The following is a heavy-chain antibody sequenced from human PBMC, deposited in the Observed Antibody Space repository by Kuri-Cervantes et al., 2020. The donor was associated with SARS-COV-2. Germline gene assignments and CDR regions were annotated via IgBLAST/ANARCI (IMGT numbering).Heavy chain of an antibody. V-gene: IGHV3-11*04. J-gene: IGHJ4*02. CDR2: ISSSGSTI. Sequence: GESLKISCAAPGFTFSDYYMSWIRQAPGKGLEWVSYISSSGSTIYYADSVKGRFTISRDNAKNSLYLQMNSLRAEDTAVYYCARETTRGGYDYWGQGTLVTVSS. CDR3: ARETTRGGYDY. CDR1: GFTFSDYY. D-gene: IGHD5-12*01.